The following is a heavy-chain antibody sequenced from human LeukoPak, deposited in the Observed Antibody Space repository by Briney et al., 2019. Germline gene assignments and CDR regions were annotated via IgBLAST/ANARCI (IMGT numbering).Heavy chain of an antibody. CDR2: IYYSGST. J-gene: IGHJ5*02. D-gene: IGHD2-21*01. CDR3: ARLIVVENWFDP. CDR1: GGSLSSSSYY. Sequence: PSETLSLTCTVSGGSLSSSSYYWGWIRQPPGKGLEWIGSIYYSGSTYYNPSLKSRVTISVDTSKNQFSLKLSSVTAADTAVYYCARLIVVENWFDPWGQGTLVTVSS. V-gene: IGHV4-39*01.